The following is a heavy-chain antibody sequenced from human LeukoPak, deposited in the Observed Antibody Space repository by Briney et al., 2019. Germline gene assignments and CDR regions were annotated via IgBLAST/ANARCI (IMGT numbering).Heavy chain of an antibody. D-gene: IGHD6-13*01. CDR3: ARGKNLYSSSWYNY. Sequence: SETLSLTCTVSGGSISSGGYYWSWIRQHPGKGLEWIGYIYYSGSTYYNPSLKSRVTISVDTSKNQFSLKLSSVTAADTAVYYCARGKNLYSSSWYNYWGQGTLVTVSS. J-gene: IGHJ4*02. CDR2: IYYSGST. V-gene: IGHV4-31*03. CDR1: GGSISSGGYY.